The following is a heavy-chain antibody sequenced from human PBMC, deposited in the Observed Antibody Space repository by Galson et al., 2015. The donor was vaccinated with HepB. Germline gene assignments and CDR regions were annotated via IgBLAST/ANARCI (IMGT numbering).Heavy chain of an antibody. D-gene: IGHD2-15*01. CDR1: GFRFSNFA. V-gene: IGHV3-30*14. J-gene: IGHJ6*02. Sequence: SLRLSCAVSGFRFSNFAMNWVRQAPGRGLEWVAAISIDGSREYYGDSVKGRFTISRDNSMNMLYLQMDSLGSEDTAIYFCARPLGDLVVTARATDGMDVWGQGTPVTVSS. CDR3: ARPLGDLVVTARATDGMDV. CDR2: ISIDGSRE.